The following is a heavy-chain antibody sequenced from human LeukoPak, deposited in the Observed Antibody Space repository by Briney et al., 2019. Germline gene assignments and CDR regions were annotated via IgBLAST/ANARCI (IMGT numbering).Heavy chain of an antibody. CDR3: ARDREDRGYSYGPEFDY. CDR2: ISSSSSYI. V-gene: IGHV3-21*01. J-gene: IGHJ4*02. Sequence: PGGSLRLSCAASGFTFSSYSINWVRQAPGKGLEWVSSISSSSSYIYYADSVKGRFTISRDNAKNSLYLQMNSLRAEDTAVYYCARDREDRGYSYGPEFDYWGQGTLATVSS. CDR1: GFTFSSYS. D-gene: IGHD5-18*01.